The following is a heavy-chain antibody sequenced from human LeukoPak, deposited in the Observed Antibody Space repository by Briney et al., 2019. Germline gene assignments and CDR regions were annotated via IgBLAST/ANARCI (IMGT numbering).Heavy chain of an antibody. V-gene: IGHV3-74*01. CDR1: GFTFSTYC. Sequence: GGSLRLSCAASGFTFSTYCMHWVRQAPGKGPMWVSRICPDGTVTNYADSVKARFIISRDNARNTVYLQMNSLRVEDTAVYYCVRDFRSADYFGQGTLVT. CDR3: VRDFRSADY. CDR2: ICPDGTVT. J-gene: IGHJ4*02.